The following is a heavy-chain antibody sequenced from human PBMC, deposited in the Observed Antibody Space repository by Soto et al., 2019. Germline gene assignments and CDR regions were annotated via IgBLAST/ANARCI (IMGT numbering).Heavy chain of an antibody. D-gene: IGHD5-12*01. CDR3: ARDSVGSGYD. CDR1: GGSISGYY. J-gene: IGHJ4*02. V-gene: IGHV4-59*01. CDR2: IYYSGYT. Sequence: QVQLQESGPGLVKPSETLSLTCAVSGGSISGYYWSWIRQPPGKRLEWIGYIYYSGYTNYNPSLQSRVTTSVDRSKNQFSLELRSVTASDTAVYYCARDSVGSGYDWGQGTLVTVSS.